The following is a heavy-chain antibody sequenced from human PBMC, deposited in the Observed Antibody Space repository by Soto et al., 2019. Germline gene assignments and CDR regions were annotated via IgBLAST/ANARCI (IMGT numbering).Heavy chain of an antibody. V-gene: IGHV3-21*01. CDR3: GTGITFDY. D-gene: IGHD1-1*01. CDR2: ISSTTTYI. CDR1: GFTFSSHW. J-gene: IGHJ4*02. Sequence: EVQLVESGGGLVKPGGSLRLSCAASGFTFSSHWMNWVRQTPGKGLEWVSSISSTTTYIYYPDSMKGRFTISRDNAKNSLSLQMNGLRAEDKGVYYCGTGITFDYWGQGTLVTVSS.